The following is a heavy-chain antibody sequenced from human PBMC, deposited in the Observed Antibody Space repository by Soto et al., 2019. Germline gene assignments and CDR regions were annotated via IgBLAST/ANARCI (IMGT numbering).Heavy chain of an antibody. V-gene: IGHV3-23*01. Sequence: EVQLLESGGGLVQSGGSLRLSCAASGFTFSSYAMSWVRQAPGRGLEWVSAISGSGISTYYADSVKGRFTISRDNSKNTLYLQMNSLRAEHPAVYYCAKEYEYSSGWERIDYWGQGTLVTVSS. D-gene: IGHD6-19*01. CDR1: GFTFSSYA. CDR2: ISGSGIST. CDR3: AKEYEYSSGWERIDY. J-gene: IGHJ4*02.